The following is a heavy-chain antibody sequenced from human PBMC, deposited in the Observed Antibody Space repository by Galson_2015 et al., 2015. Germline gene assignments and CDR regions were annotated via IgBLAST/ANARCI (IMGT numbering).Heavy chain of an antibody. CDR3: TTKASNWNVDGREQYFDY. D-gene: IGHD1-1*01. V-gene: IGHV3-15*04. CDR1: GFTFDDAW. Sequence: LRLSCAASGFTFDDAWMSWVRQPPGEGVEWVGHIETTTNGGTTEYAAPVKGRFLISRGDSENTLNLQMNSLKTEDTAVYYCTTKASNWNVDGREQYFDYWGQGILVTVSS. J-gene: IGHJ4*02. CDR2: IETTTNGGTT.